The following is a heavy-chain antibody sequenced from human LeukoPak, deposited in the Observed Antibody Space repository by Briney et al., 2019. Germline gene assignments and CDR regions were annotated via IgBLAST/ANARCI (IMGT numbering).Heavy chain of an antibody. J-gene: IGHJ4*02. V-gene: IGHV3-30*02. Sequence: GGSLRLSCAASGFTFSSYGMHWVRQAPGKGLEWVAFIRYDGSNKYYADSVKGRFTISRDNAKNSLYLQMNSLRAEDTAVYYCASSNIVGATQFDYWGQGTLVTVSS. CDR1: GFTFSSYG. CDR3: ASSNIVGATQFDY. CDR2: IRYDGSNK. D-gene: IGHD1-26*01.